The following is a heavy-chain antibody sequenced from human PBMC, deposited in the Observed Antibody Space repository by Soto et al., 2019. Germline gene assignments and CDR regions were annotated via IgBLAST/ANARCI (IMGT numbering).Heavy chain of an antibody. V-gene: IGHV3-30*18. CDR1: GCAFSNYG. Sequence: GGSLRLSWAAAGCAFSNYGRHWVRQAPGKGLEWVAVISYDGSNKYYADSVKGRFTISRDNSKNTLFLQMNSLRAEDTAVYYCAKDLQWLVQGPYFWGQGTLVTVSS. J-gene: IGHJ4*02. D-gene: IGHD6-19*01. CDR3: AKDLQWLVQGPYF. CDR2: ISYDGSNK.